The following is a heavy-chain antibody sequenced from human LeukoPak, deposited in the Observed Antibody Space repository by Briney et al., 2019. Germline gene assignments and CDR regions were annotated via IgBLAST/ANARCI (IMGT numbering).Heavy chain of an antibody. CDR1: GYSFTSYW. CDR2: IYPGDSDT. Sequence: GESLKISCKGSGYSFTSYWIGWVRQMPGKGLEWMGIIYPGDSDTRYSPSFQGQVTISADRSISTAYLQWRSLKASDTAMYYCATQSGYDPYYYGMDVWGRGTTVTVSS. D-gene: IGHD5-12*01. J-gene: IGHJ6*02. CDR3: ATQSGYDPYYYGMDV. V-gene: IGHV5-51*01.